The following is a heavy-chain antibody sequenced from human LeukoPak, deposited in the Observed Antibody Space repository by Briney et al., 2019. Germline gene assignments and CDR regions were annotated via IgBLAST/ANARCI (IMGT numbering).Heavy chain of an antibody. D-gene: IGHD3-22*01. CDR2: ISGGGSGT. Sequence: GGFLRLSYAPSGFTFSSYAMSWVRQAPGKGLEWVAVISGGGSGTYYADSVRGRFTISRDNSKNTVYLQMNSLRAEDTAIYYCAKAVGSSGYFSRDAFDIWGQGTMVTVSS. CDR1: GFTFSSYA. V-gene: IGHV3-23*01. J-gene: IGHJ3*02. CDR3: AKAVGSSGYFSRDAFDI.